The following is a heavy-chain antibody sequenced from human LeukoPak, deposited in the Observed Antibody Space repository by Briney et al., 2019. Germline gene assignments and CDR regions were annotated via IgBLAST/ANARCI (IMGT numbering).Heavy chain of an antibody. Sequence: KTSETLSLTCTVSGGSISSGSYYWIWIRQSAGKGLEWIGRISSSGSPNYNPSLESRLNISLDTSKNQFSLNLGSVTAADTAVYYCARSITKGRGVILYYNYMDVWGKGTTVTVSS. J-gene: IGHJ6*03. V-gene: IGHV4-61*02. CDR2: ISSSGSP. D-gene: IGHD3-10*01. CDR3: ARSITKGRGVILYYNYMDV. CDR1: GGSISSGSYY.